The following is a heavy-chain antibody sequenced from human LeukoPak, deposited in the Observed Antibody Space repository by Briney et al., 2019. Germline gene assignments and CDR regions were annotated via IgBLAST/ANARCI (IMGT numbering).Heavy chain of an antibody. Sequence: LRLSCAASGFTFSSYGMHWVRQNPGNGLEWIGYIYYSGSTTSYNPSLRSRVTISLDTSKNQFSLKLRSVTAADTAVYYCARVKYGGYAYKYYGMDVWGLGTTVTVSS. V-gene: IGHV4-31*02. J-gene: IGHJ6*02. CDR3: ARVKYGGYAYKYYGMDV. CDR2: IYYSGST. D-gene: IGHD5-12*01. CDR1: GFTFSSYG.